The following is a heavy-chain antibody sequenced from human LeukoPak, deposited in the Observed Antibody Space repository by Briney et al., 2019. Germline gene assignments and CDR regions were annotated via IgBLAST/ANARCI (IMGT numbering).Heavy chain of an antibody. Sequence: GGSLRLSCAASGFTFSDYYMSWVRQAPGKGLEWVSAISGSGGSTYYADSVKGRFTISRDNSKNTLYLQMNSLRAEDTAVYYCAKDRGDYFTPLDYWGQGTLVTVSS. J-gene: IGHJ4*02. CDR1: GFTFSDYY. CDR2: ISGSGGST. D-gene: IGHD3-10*01. CDR3: AKDRGDYFTPLDY. V-gene: IGHV3-23*01.